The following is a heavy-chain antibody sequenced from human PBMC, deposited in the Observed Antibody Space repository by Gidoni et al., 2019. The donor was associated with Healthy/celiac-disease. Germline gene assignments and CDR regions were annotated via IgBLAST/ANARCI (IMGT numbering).Heavy chain of an antibody. V-gene: IGHV4-34*01. CDR1: GGSFSGYY. CDR2: INHRGST. CDR3: ARGGSSWSNRVFDY. J-gene: IGHJ4*02. D-gene: IGHD6-13*01. Sequence: VQLQQWGAGLLKPSATLSLTCAVYGGSFSGYYWSWIRQPPGKGLEWIGDINHRGSTNYNPSLKSRVTISVDTSKNQFSLKLSSVTAADTAVYYCARGGSSWSNRVFDYWGQGTLVTVSS.